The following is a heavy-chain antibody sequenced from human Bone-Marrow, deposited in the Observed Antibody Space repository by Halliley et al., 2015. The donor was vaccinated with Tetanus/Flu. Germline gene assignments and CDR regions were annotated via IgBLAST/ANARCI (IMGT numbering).Heavy chain of an antibody. J-gene: IGHJ3*02. D-gene: IGHD3-22*01. Sequence: CAASGFTYRDYGMHWVRQAPGKGLEWVAIISDDGSNKYYADSVKGRFIISRDNSKNTLYLQMNSLRAEDTAVYYCANRDGSYNDSCGYFSDGFDIWGQGTMVTVSS. CDR1: GFTYRDYG. V-gene: IGHV3-30*18. CDR3: ANRDGSYNDSCGYFSDGFDI. CDR2: ISDDGSNK.